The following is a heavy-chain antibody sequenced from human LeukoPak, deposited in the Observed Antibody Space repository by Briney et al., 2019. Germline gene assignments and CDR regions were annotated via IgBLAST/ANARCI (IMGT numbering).Heavy chain of an antibody. CDR1: GFTVSSNY. CDR3: AKSTIFGLPPYGFDI. J-gene: IGHJ3*02. V-gene: IGHV3-53*01. CDR2: IYSGGST. D-gene: IGHD3-3*01. Sequence: GGSLRLSCAASGFTVSSNYMSWVRQAPGKGLEWVSVIYSGGSTYYADSVKGRFTIFRDNSKNTLFLQMNSLRAEDTAVYYCAKSTIFGLPPYGFDIWGQGTMVTVSS.